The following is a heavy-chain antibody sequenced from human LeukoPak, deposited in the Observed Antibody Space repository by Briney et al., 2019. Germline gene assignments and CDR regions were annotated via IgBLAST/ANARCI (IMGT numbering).Heavy chain of an antibody. CDR1: GFTYSSYT. D-gene: IGHD6-25*01. V-gene: IGHV3-48*01. J-gene: IGHJ6*03. Sequence: GGSLRLSCAASGFTYSSYTMNWVRQPPGKGLEWVSNIGTSSTTIYYADSVKGRFTISRDNAKNSLYLQMNSLRADDTAVYYCARFAAGGSYYYYMDVWGKGTTVTVSS. CDR3: ARFAAGGSYYYYMDV. CDR2: IGTSSTTI.